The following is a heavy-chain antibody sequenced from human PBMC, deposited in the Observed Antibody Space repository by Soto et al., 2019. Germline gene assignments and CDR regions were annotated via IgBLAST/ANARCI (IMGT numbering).Heavy chain of an antibody. CDR1: GYSISSGDY. CDR2: IFHSGNA. CDR3: SRDTGIGMDYFDY. D-gene: IGHD2-8*02. J-gene: IGHJ4*02. V-gene: IGHV4-38-2*02. Sequence: QVQLRESGPGLVKPSETLSLTCAVSGYSISSGDYWGWIRQPPGKGLEWIGSIFHSGNAYYNPSLKSRVTISVDTSKNQFSLKLSSVTAADTAVYYCSRDTGIGMDYFDYWGQGTLVTVSS.